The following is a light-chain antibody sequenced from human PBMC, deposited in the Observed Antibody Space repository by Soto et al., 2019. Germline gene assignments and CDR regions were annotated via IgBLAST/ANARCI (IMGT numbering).Light chain of an antibody. Sequence: DIQMTQSPSSLSASVGDRVTITCRASQSISHYLNWYQQKPGKAPKLLIYAASSLQSGVPSRFSGSGAGTDFTLTSSSLQPEDFATYYCQQSYSTLYTFGQGAKLELK. V-gene: IGKV1-39*01. CDR1: QSISHY. J-gene: IGKJ2*01. CDR3: QQSYSTLYT. CDR2: AAS.